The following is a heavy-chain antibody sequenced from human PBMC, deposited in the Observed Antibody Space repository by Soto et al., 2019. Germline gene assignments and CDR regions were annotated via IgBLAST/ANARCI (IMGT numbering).Heavy chain of an antibody. Sequence: SETLSLTCAVYGGSFSGYYWSWIRQPPGKGLEWIGEINHSGSTNYNPSLKSRVTISVNTSKNQFSLKLSSVTAADTAAYYCARSQGVEMATRGAFDIWGQGTMVTVSS. V-gene: IGHV4-34*01. CDR2: INHSGST. CDR3: ARSQGVEMATRGAFDI. D-gene: IGHD5-12*01. J-gene: IGHJ3*02. CDR1: GGSFSGYY.